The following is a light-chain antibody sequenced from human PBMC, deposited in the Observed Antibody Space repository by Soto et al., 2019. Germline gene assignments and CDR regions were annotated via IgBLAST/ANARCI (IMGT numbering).Light chain of an antibody. CDR2: DVS. V-gene: IGLV2-11*01. Sequence: QPVLTQPRSVSGSPGQSVTISCTGTSSDVGGYNYVSWYQQHPGKAPKLMIYDVSKRPSGVPDRFSGSKSGNTASLTISGLQAEDEADYYCCSYAGSPYVFGTGTKVT. CDR3: CSYAGSPYV. J-gene: IGLJ1*01. CDR1: SSDVGGYNY.